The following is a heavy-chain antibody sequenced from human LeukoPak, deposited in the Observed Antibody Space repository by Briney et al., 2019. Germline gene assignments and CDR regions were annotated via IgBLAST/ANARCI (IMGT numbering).Heavy chain of an antibody. J-gene: IGHJ4*02. D-gene: IGHD5-12*01. Sequence: GGSLRLSCEASGFTFSTFAMSWVRQPPGKGLEWVSGISGTGGSTFYADSVKGRFTISRDNSKNTLYLQMNSLRAEDTAVYYCAKIPSGYDHIDYWGQGTLVTVSS. CDR3: AKIPSGYDHIDY. CDR2: ISGTGGST. V-gene: IGHV3-23*01. CDR1: GFTFSTFA.